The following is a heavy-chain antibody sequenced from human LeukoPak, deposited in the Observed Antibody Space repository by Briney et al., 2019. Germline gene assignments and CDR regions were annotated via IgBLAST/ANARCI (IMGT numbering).Heavy chain of an antibody. CDR2: INHSGST. CDR3: ASGSYYDILTGYYRGEYFQH. V-gene: IGHV4-34*01. D-gene: IGHD3-9*01. CDR1: GGSFSGYY. J-gene: IGHJ1*01. Sequence: SETLSLTCAVYGGSFSGYYWSWIRQPPGKGLEWIGEINHSGSTNYNPSLKSRVTISVDTSKNQFSLKLSSVTAADTAVYYCASGSYYDILTGYYRGEYFQHWGQGTLVTVSS.